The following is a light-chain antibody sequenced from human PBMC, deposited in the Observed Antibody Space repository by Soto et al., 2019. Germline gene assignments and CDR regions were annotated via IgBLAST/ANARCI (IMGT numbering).Light chain of an antibody. CDR1: SSNIGSNT. Sequence: QSVLTQPPSASGTPGQRVTISCSGSSSNIGSNTVNWYQQLPGTAPKLLIYNNNQRPSGVPDRFSGSKSGTSASLAISGLQSEDEADYYCAAWDGSLNGVLFGGGTKVTVL. J-gene: IGLJ2*01. V-gene: IGLV1-44*01. CDR3: AAWDGSLNGVL. CDR2: NNN.